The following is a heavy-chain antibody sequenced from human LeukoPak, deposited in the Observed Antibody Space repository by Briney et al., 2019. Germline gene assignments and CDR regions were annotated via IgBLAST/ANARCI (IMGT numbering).Heavy chain of an antibody. Sequence: GGSLRLSCAASGFTFSSYAMHWVRQAPGKGLEYVSAISSNGGSTYYANSVKGRFTISRDNSKNTLYLQMGSLRAEDMAVYYCARLTTVVPYWYFDLWGRGTLVTVSS. CDR1: GFTFSSYA. V-gene: IGHV3-64*01. J-gene: IGHJ2*01. CDR3: ARLTTVVPYWYFDL. CDR2: ISSNGGST. D-gene: IGHD4-23*01.